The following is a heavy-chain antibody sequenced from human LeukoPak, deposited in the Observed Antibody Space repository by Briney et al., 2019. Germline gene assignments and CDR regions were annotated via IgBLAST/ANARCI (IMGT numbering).Heavy chain of an antibody. CDR1: GFTFSSYA. J-gene: IGHJ5*02. CDR3: ARETVVGATKWFDP. Sequence: GGSLRLSCAASGFTFSSYAMHWVRQAPGKGLEWVAVISYDGSNKYYADSVKGRFTISRDNSKNTLYLQMNSLRAEDTAVYYCARETVVGATKWFDPWGQGTLVTVSS. V-gene: IGHV3-30-3*01. CDR2: ISYDGSNK. D-gene: IGHD1-26*01.